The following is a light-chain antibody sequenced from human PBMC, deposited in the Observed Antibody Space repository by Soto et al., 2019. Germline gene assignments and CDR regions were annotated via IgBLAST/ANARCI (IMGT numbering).Light chain of an antibody. CDR1: QSINNRY. CDR3: QQFGSSPGFT. V-gene: IGKV3-20*01. Sequence: EIVLTQSPGTLSLSPGERATLSCRASQSINNRYLAWYQQKPCQAPRLLIYAASSRATSIPDRFSGSGSGTDFTLTISRLEPEDFSVYYCQQFGSSPGFTFGPGTKVDIK. CDR2: AAS. J-gene: IGKJ3*01.